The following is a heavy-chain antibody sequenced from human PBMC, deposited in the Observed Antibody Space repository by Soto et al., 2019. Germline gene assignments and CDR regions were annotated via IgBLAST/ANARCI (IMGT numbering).Heavy chain of an antibody. V-gene: IGHV4-59*01. CDR1: GGSISSYY. CDR3: ARGPTRIAAARTRGWFDP. Sequence: NPSETLSLTCTVSGGSISSYYWSWIRQPPGKGLEWIGYIYYSGSTNYNPSLKSRVTISVDTSKNQFSLKLSSVTAADTAVYYCARGPTRIAAARTRGWFDPWGQGTLVTVSS. CDR2: IYYSGST. D-gene: IGHD6-13*01. J-gene: IGHJ5*02.